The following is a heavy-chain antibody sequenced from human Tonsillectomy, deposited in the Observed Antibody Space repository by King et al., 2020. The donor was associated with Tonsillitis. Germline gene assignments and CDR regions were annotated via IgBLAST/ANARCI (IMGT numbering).Heavy chain of an antibody. CDR3: ATDGYYDSSGYYLYSMDV. J-gene: IGHJ6*02. Sequence: VQLVESGGGLVQPEGSLRLSCAASGFSFSSYAMSWVRQAPGKGLEWVSVISGSGVRTDFADSVKGRFTISRDNSKNTLYMQMNSLRAEDTAVYYCATDGYYDSSGYYLYSMDVWGQGTTVTVSS. D-gene: IGHD3-22*01. CDR2: ISGSGVRT. CDR1: GFSFSSYA. V-gene: IGHV3-23*04.